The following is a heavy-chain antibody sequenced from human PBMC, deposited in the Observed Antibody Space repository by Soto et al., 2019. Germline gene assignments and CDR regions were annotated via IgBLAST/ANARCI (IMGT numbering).Heavy chain of an antibody. CDR1: GFTFSSYA. V-gene: IGHV3-23*01. J-gene: IGHJ4*02. Sequence: EVQLLESGGGLVQPGGSLRLSCAASGFTFSSYAMSWVRQAPGKGLEWVSGISGRGGSTYYADSVKGRFTISRDNSKNTLYLQMNSLRAEDPAVYYCAKGPLYGDYVSGWGQGTLVTVSS. CDR3: AKGPLYGDYVSG. D-gene: IGHD4-17*01. CDR2: ISGRGGST.